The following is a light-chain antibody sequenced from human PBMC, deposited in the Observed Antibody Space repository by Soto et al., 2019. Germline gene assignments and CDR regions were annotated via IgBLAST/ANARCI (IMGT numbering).Light chain of an antibody. CDR3: SSYTSSSTLV. J-gene: IGLJ2*01. CDR2: DVS. Sequence: QPVLTQPASVSGSPGQSITISCTGTSSDVGGYNYVSWYQQHPGKAPKLMIYDVSNRPSGVSNRFSGSKSGNTASLPISGLQAEDEADYYCSSYTSSSTLVFGGGTKLTVL. CDR1: SSDVGGYNY. V-gene: IGLV2-14*01.